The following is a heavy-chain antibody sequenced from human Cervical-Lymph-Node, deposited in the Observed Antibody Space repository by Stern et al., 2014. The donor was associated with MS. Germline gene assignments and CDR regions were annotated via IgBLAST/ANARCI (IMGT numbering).Heavy chain of an antibody. J-gene: IGHJ4*02. Sequence: EVQLVESGGGLVQPGGSLRLSCVASGFSFGTSWMSWVLQPPGRGLEWVANIRQDGYDKFYVDSVKGRFTISRDNARNSLYLQMNSLTVADTAVYYCARDRRAFLDYWGQGTHVAVSS. CDR3: ARDRRAFLDY. D-gene: IGHD2/OR15-2a*01. CDR1: GFSFGTSW. V-gene: IGHV3-7*01. CDR2: IRQDGYDK.